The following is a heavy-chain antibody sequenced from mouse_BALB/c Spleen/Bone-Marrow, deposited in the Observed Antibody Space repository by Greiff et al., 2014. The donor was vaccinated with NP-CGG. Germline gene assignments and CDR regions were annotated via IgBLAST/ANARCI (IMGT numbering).Heavy chain of an antibody. CDR3: ARWEYYAMDY. CDR1: GFNIKDTY. CDR2: IDPANGNT. J-gene: IGHJ4*01. Sequence: VQLKHSGAELVKPGASVKLSCTASGFNIKDTYMHWVKQRPEQGLEWIGRIDPANGNTKYDPKLQGKATITADTSSNTAHLQLSSLTSEDTAVYYCARWEYYAMDYWGQGTSVTVSS. D-gene: IGHD4-1*01. V-gene: IGHV14-3*02.